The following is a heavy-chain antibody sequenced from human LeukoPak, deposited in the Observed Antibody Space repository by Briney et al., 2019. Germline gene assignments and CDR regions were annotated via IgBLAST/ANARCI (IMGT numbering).Heavy chain of an antibody. CDR2: IIPIFGTA. D-gene: IGHD3-22*01. V-gene: IGHV1-69*05. Sequence: ASVKVSCKASGGTFSSYAISWVRQAPGQGLEWMGRIIPIFGTANYAQKFQGRVTITTDKSTSTAYMELSSLRSEDTAVYYCARQGIVGVFFDYWGQGTLVTVSS. CDR3: ARQGIVGVFFDY. J-gene: IGHJ4*02. CDR1: GGTFSSYA.